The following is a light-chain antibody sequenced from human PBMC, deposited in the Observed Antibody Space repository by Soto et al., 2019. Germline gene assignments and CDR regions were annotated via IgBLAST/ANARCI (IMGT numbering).Light chain of an antibody. Sequence: QSVLTQPPSASGSLGQSVTISCTGTSSDVGGYNYVSWYQQHPGKAPKLLIYDVIHRPSGVPDRFSGSKSGNTASLTVSGLQADDETDYYCSSYAGSNSLVFGTGTKVTVL. J-gene: IGLJ1*01. CDR2: DVI. CDR1: SSDVGGYNY. V-gene: IGLV2-8*01. CDR3: SSYAGSNSLV.